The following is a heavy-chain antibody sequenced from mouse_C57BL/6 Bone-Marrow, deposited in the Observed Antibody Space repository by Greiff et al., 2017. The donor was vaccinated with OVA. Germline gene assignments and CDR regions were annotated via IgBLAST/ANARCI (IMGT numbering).Heavy chain of an antibody. V-gene: IGHV6-3*01. CDR2: IRLKSDNYAT. CDR1: GFTFSNYW. D-gene: IGHD1-1*01. CDR3: TGGVVDYYAMDY. Sequence: EVNLVESGGGLVQPGGSMKLSCVASGFTFSNYWMNWVRQSPEKGLEWVAQIRLKSDNYATHYAESVKGRFTISRDDSKSSVYLQMNNLRAEDTGIYYCTGGVVDYYAMDYWGQGTSVTVSS. J-gene: IGHJ4*01.